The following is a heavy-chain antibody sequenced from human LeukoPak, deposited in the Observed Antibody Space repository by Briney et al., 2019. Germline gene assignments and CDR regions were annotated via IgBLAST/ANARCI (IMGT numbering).Heavy chain of an antibody. Sequence: GGSLRLSCAASGFTVSSNYMSWVRQAPGKGLEWVSVIYSGGSTYYADSVKGRFTISRDNSKNTLYLQMNSLRAEDTAVYYCARDRGGGPEGPFVVVPAARSPGDAFDIWGQGTMVTVSS. D-gene: IGHD2-2*01. V-gene: IGHV3-53*05. CDR3: ARDRGGGPEGPFVVVPAARSPGDAFDI. CDR1: GFTVSSNY. J-gene: IGHJ3*02. CDR2: IYSGGST.